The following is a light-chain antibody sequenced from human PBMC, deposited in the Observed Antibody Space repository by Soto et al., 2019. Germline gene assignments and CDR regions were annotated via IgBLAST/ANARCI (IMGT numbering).Light chain of an antibody. J-gene: IGLJ1*01. CDR1: SSDIGRYSY. V-gene: IGLV2-14*01. CDR3: ISYTGSSTSYV. Sequence: QSALTQPASVSGSPGQSIAISCTGTSSDIGRYSYVSWYQQHPGKAPKLIIYEVSYRPSGVSTRFSGSKSGNTASLTISGLQAEDEADYYCISYTGSSTSYVFGSGTKV. CDR2: EVS.